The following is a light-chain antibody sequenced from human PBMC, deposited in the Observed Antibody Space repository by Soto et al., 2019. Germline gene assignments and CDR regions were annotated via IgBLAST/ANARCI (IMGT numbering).Light chain of an antibody. J-gene: IGKJ3*01. CDR3: QQAHSFPLT. V-gene: IGKV1-12*01. CDR2: SAS. CDR1: RDINKW. Sequence: DIQMTQSPSSVSASVGDRVTITCRASRDINKWLAWHQQKPGKAPNLLIFSASSLQSGVPSRFSGSGSGTDFTLTITNLQPEDVAIDYCQQAHSFPLTFGPGTKVDLK.